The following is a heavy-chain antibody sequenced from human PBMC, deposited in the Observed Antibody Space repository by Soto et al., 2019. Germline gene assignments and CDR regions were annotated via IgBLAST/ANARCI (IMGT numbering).Heavy chain of an antibody. J-gene: IGHJ4*02. Sequence: QVQLQESGPGLVKPSETLSLTCTVSGGSISSYYWSWIRQPPGKGLEWIGYIYSSGSTNYNPPLTGRVTMSLDTSRNQVSPNVTSVTAAETAAYSCAATPRYWGQGRLVTVSS. CDR2: IYSSGST. CDR3: AATPRY. CDR1: GGSISSYY. D-gene: IGHD1-26*01. V-gene: IGHV4-59*01.